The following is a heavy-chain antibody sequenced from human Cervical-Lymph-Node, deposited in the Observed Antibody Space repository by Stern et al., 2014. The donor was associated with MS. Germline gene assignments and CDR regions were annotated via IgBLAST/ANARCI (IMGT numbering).Heavy chain of an antibody. J-gene: IGHJ4*02. CDR3: ARLEPGYYDSADS. V-gene: IGHV5-51*03. Sequence: EVQLVESGAEVKKPGESLKISCKASGYSFTTYWIGWVRQLPGKGLEWMGIIYDGDSDIRYGPSFQGHVTISADKSLSTAYLQWSSLKASDTAMYYCARLEPGYYDSADSWGQGTLVTVSS. CDR2: IYDGDSDI. CDR1: GYSFTTYW. D-gene: IGHD3-22*01.